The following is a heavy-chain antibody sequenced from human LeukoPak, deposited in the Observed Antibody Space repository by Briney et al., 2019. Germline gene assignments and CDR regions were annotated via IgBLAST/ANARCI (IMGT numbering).Heavy chain of an antibody. V-gene: IGHV3-48*03. J-gene: IGHJ3*02. D-gene: IGHD2-21*02. CDR1: GFTFSTYE. Sequence: GESLKISCAASGFTFSTYEMNWVRQAPGKGLEWVSYISSSGNGDTIYQPGSVKGRFTISRDNAENSLYLQMNSLRAEDTAVYFCARARGDWDAFDIWGRGTMVTVSS. CDR2: ISSSGNGDTI. CDR3: ARARGDWDAFDI.